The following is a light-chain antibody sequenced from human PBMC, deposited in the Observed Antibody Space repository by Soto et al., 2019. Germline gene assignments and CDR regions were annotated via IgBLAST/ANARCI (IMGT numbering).Light chain of an antibody. J-gene: IGKJ5*01. Sequence: DIVXTESPXXXXXSXVXXXTXXXXXXQXVLYSSNNKNYLAWYQQKPRQPPKLLIYWASTRESGVPDRFSGSGSGTDFTLTISSLQAEDVAVYYCQQYYSTPSITFGQGTRLEIK. CDR3: QQYYSTPSIT. V-gene: IGKV4-1*01. CDR1: QXVLYSSNNKNY. CDR2: WAS.